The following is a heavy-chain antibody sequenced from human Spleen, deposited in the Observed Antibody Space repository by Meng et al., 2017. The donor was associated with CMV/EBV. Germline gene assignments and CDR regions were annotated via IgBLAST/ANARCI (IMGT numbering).Heavy chain of an antibody. CDR2: LLYDGSQK. D-gene: IGHD3-3*01. CDR3: AKISDFWSGSDV. J-gene: IGHJ6*02. V-gene: IGHV3-30*02. Sequence: GESLKISCAASGFTVSSSYMSWVRQAPGKGLEWVAFLLYDGSQKYYADSVKGRFTISRDNSKNTLYLQMNSLRAEDTAVYYCAKISDFWSGSDVWGQGTTVTVSS. CDR1: GFTVSSSY.